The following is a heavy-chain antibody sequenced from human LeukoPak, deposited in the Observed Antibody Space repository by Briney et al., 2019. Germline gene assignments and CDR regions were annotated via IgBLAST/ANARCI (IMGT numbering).Heavy chain of an antibody. Sequence: SQTLSLTCAISGDSVSSSSAAWDWIRQSPSRGLEWLGRTYYRSKWFYDYAVSVKSRITINPDTSKNQFSLKLSSVTAADTAVYYCARSPYPRGPNFDYWGQGTLVTVSS. J-gene: IGHJ4*02. CDR2: TYYRSKWFY. CDR1: GDSVSSSSAA. V-gene: IGHV6-1*01. CDR3: ARSPYPRGPNFDY. D-gene: IGHD3-10*01.